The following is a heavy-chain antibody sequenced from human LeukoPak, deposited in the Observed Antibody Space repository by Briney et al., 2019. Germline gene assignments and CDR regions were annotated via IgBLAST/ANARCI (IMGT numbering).Heavy chain of an antibody. J-gene: IGHJ5*02. D-gene: IGHD3-10*01. CDR2: IYYSGST. CDR1: GGSISSSSYY. CDR3: ARHTFHRGNWNWFDP. V-gene: IGHV4-39*01. Sequence: PSETLSLTCTVSGGSISSSSYYWGWIRQPPGKGLEWIGSIYYSGSTYYNPSLKSRVTISVDTSKNQFPLKLSSVTAADTAVYYCARHTFHRGNWNWFDPWGQGTLVTVSS.